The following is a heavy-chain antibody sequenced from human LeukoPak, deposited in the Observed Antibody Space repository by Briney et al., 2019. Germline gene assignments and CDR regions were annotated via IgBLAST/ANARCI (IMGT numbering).Heavy chain of an antibody. Sequence: GGSLRLSCAASGFTFSDYYMSWIRQAPGKGLEWVSYISSSGSTIYYADSVKGRFIISRDNAKNSLYLQMNSLRAEDTAVYYCARMNYVSSGWGAPFDYWGQGTLVTVSS. D-gene: IGHD1-7*01. CDR2: ISSSGSTI. V-gene: IGHV3-11*04. J-gene: IGHJ4*02. CDR3: ARMNYVSSGWGAPFDY. CDR1: GFTFSDYY.